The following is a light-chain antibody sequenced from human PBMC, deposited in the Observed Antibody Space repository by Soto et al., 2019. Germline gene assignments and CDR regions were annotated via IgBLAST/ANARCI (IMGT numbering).Light chain of an antibody. CDR2: EVS. CDR1: SSDVGGYNY. Sequence: QSALTQPASVSGSPGQSITISCTGTSSDVGGYNYVSWYQQYPGKAPKLMIYEVSNRPSGVSNRFSGSKSGNTASLTISGLQDEDEADYYCSSHTSSILVFGHGTKV. V-gene: IGLV2-14*01. CDR3: SSHTSSILV. J-gene: IGLJ6*01.